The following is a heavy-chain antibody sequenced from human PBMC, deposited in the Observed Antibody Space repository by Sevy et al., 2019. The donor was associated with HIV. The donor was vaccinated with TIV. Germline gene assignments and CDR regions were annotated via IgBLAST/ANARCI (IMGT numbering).Heavy chain of an antibody. CDR2: IIPIFGTA. J-gene: IGHJ6*02. Sequence: ASVKVSCKASGGTFSSYAISWVRQAPGQGLEWMGGIIPIFGTANYAQKFQGRVTITTDESTSTAYMELSCLGSEATAVYYCARAKGDDYYYGMDVWGQGTTVTVSS. CDR1: GGTFSSYA. CDR3: ARAKGDDYYYGMDV. V-gene: IGHV1-69*05.